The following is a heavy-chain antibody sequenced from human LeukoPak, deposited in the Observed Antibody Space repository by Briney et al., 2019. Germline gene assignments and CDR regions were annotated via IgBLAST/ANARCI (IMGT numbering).Heavy chain of an antibody. V-gene: IGHV3-23*01. CDR3: ARDRPNYHESNGHYYERDGDH. CDR2: MCGSAGCT. D-gene: IGHD3-22*01. Sequence: PGGSLRLSCAASGLTFNIYAMSWVRLAPGKGLQWVASMCGSAGCTFYTDSVKGRFTISRDNSNNTLYLEMNSLRAEDTAIYYCARDRPNYHESNGHYYERDGDHWGQGTLVTVSS. CDR1: GLTFNIYA. J-gene: IGHJ5*02.